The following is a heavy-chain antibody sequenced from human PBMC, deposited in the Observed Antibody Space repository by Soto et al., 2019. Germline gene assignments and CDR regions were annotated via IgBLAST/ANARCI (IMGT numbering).Heavy chain of an antibody. V-gene: IGHV5-51*01. CDR3: ASPHCSSTSCLTPDAFDI. CDR1: GYSFTSYW. CDR2: IYPGDSDT. Sequence: PGESLKISCKGSGYSFTSYWSGWVRQMPGKGLEWMGIIYPGDSDTRYSPSFQGQVTISADKSISTAYLQWSSLKASDTAMYYCASPHCSSTSCLTPDAFDIWGQGTMVTVSS. J-gene: IGHJ3*02. D-gene: IGHD2-2*01.